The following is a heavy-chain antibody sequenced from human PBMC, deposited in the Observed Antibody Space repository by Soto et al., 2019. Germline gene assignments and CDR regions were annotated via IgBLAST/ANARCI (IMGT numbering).Heavy chain of an antibody. CDR3: AIVRVADSSLDH. D-gene: IGHD3-10*02. CDR1: GFIFSNYG. V-gene: IGHV3-30*03. Sequence: GGSLRLSCVGSGFIFSNYGMHWVRQAPGKGLEWVAFISYDGSDILYADSVKGRFTISRDNSKSTLFLHMNRPTAEDTAIYFCAIVRVADSSLDHWGQGTLVTVSS. J-gene: IGHJ4*02. CDR2: ISYDGSDI.